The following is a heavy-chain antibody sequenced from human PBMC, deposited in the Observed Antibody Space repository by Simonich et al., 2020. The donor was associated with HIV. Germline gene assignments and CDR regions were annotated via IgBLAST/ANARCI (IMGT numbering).Heavy chain of an antibody. V-gene: IGHV4-34*01. CDR1: GGSFSGYY. J-gene: IGHJ3*02. CDR3: ARHSGYADAFDI. CDR2: INHSGIT. Sequence: QVQLQQWGAGLLKPSETLSLTCAVYGGSFSGYYWSWIRQPPGKGLEWIGEINHSGITNYNPSLKSRVTISLDTSKNQFSLKLSSVTAADTAVYYCARHSGYADAFDIWGQGTMITVSS. D-gene: IGHD5-12*01.